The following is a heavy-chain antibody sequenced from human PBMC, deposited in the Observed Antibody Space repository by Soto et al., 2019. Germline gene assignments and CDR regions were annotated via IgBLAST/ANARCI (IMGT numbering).Heavy chain of an antibody. CDR3: ARDRLGYSDFWSGYYTHYYGMDV. V-gene: IGHV4-30-4*01. J-gene: IGHJ6*02. CDR1: GGSISSGDYY. D-gene: IGHD3-3*01. CDR2: IYYSGST. Sequence: PSETLSLTCTVSGGSISSGDYYWSWIRQPPGKGLEWIGYIYYSGSTYYNPSLKSRVTISVDTSKNQFSLKLSSVTAADTAVYYCARDRLGYSDFWSGYYTHYYGMDVWGQGTTVTVSS.